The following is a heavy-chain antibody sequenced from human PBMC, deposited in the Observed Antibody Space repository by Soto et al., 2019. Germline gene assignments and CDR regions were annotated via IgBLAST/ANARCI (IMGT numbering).Heavy chain of an antibody. D-gene: IGHD4-17*01. CDR2: INHSGST. CDR1: GGSFSGYY. Sequence: QVQLQQWGAGLLKPWETLSLTCAVYGGSFSGYYWSWIRQPPGKGLEWIGEINHSGSTNYNPSLKSRVTISIDTSKNQFSLKLSSVTVADTAVYYCARVHDYGDYGCNFDYWGQGTLVTVSS. J-gene: IGHJ4*02. V-gene: IGHV4-34*01. CDR3: ARVHDYGDYGCNFDY.